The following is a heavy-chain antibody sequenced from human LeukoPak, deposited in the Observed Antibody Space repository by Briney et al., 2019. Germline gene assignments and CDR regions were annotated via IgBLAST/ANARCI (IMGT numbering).Heavy chain of an antibody. CDR2: IYYSGST. V-gene: IGHV4-59*01. Sequence: PSETLSLTCTVSGGSISSYYWSWIRQPPGKGLEWIGYIYYSGSTNYNPSLKSRVTISVDTSKNQFSLKLSSVTAADTAVYYCARDTGRYGYYDSSGYYYGSAAFDIWGQGTMVTVSS. CDR3: ARDTGRYGYYDSSGYYYGSAAFDI. D-gene: IGHD3-22*01. J-gene: IGHJ3*02. CDR1: GGSISSYY.